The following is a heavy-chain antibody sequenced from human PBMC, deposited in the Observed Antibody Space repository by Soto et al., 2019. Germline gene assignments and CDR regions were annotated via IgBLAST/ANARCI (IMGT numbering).Heavy chain of an antibody. V-gene: IGHV3-23*01. J-gene: IGHJ4*02. CDR3: AKSPYYYDSSGYYYEDY. CDR1: GFTFSSYA. D-gene: IGHD3-22*01. Sequence: PGGSLRLSCAASGFTFSSYAMSWVRQAPGKGLEWVSAISGSGGSTYYADSVKGRFTISRDNSKNTLYLQMNSLRAEDTAVYYCAKSPYYYDSSGYYYEDYWGQGTLVTVSS. CDR2: ISGSGGST.